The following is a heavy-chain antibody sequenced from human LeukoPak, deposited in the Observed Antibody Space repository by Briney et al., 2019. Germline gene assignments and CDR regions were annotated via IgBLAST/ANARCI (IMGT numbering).Heavy chain of an antibody. Sequence: SVKVSCKASGGTFSSYAISWVRQAPGQGLEWMGGIIPIFGTASYAQKFQGRVTITADESTSTAYMELSSLRSEDTAVYYCATLYDSSGYYGYWGQGTLVTVTS. D-gene: IGHD3-22*01. CDR2: IIPIFGTA. J-gene: IGHJ4*02. CDR3: ATLYDSSGYYGY. V-gene: IGHV1-69*13. CDR1: GGTFSSYA.